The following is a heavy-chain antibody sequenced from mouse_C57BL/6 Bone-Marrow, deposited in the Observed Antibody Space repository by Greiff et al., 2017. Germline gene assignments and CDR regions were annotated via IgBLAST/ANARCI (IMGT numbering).Heavy chain of an antibody. CDR2: IWWGDDN. J-gene: IGHJ3*01. Sequence: QVTLKESGPGILQPSQTLSLSCSFSGFSLSTFGMGVGWIRPPSGLGLEWLAHIWWGDDNYYNPALKSRLTISKDTSKNQVFLKIANVDTADTATYYCARISALAPAWFAYWGQGTLVTVSA. CDR1: GFSLSTFGMG. D-gene: IGHD4-1*01. CDR3: ARISALAPAWFAY. V-gene: IGHV8-8*01.